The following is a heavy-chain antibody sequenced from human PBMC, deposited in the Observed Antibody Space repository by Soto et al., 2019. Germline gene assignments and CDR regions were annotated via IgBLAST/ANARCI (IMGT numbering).Heavy chain of an antibody. CDR1: GFTFSGYS. D-gene: IGHD6-19*01. Sequence: GGSLSLSCVGSGFTFSGYSMAWVRQAPGRGLEWVASISSRSTNIDYADSVKGRFTISRDNAKNLVSLQMSSLRGEDTALYYCAKFTEPGYSSIWYYFEYWGQGTPVTVSS. V-gene: IGHV3-21*06. CDR2: ISSRSTNI. J-gene: IGHJ4*02. CDR3: AKFTEPGYSSIWYYFEY.